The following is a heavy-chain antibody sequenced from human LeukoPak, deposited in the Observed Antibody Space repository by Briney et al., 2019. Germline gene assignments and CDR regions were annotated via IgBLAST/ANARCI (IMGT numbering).Heavy chain of an antibody. CDR3: ASSSSWYTGGVDI. V-gene: IGHV3-30-3*01. CDR1: GFTFSSYA. D-gene: IGHD6-13*01. CDR2: ISYDGSNK. J-gene: IGHJ3*02. Sequence: GGSLRLSCAASGFTFSSYAMHWVRQAPGKGLEWVAVISYDGSNKYYADSVKGRFTISRDNSKNTLYLQMNSLRAEDTAVYYCASSSSWYTGGVDIWGQGTMVTVSS.